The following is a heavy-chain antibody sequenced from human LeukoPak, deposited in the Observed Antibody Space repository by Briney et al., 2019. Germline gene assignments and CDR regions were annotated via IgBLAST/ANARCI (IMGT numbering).Heavy chain of an antibody. CDR3: TIIPNVILFTHYFEY. Sequence: SVKVSCKASGGVFTTYAVSWVRQAPGRGLEWMGSIIPFLGTTNYAQKFQGRVTITADEPTRTAYMELTYVRSDDTAVYYCTIIPNVILFTHYFEYWGQGTLVTVSS. V-gene: IGHV1-69*11. CDR2: IIPFLGTT. D-gene: IGHD2-21*01. CDR1: GGVFTTYA. J-gene: IGHJ4*02.